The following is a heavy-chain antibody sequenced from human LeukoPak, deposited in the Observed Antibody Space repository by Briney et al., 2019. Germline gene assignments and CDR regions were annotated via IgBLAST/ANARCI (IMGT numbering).Heavy chain of an antibody. CDR1: GGSISGYY. CDR3: ARGGEAGLAD. D-gene: IGHD4-17*01. CDR2: IYSSGST. V-gene: IGHV4-59*01. J-gene: IGHJ4*02. Sequence: SETLSLTCTVSGGSISGYYWTWIRQPPGKGLEWIGYIYSSGSTNSNPSLKSRVTISVDTSKNQFSLNLSSVTAADTAVYYCARGGEAGLADWGQGTLVTVSS.